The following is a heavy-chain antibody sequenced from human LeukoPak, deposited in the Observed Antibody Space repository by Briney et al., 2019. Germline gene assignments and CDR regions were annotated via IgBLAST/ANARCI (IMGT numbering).Heavy chain of an antibody. CDR3: ARDRSTTVTTRSYYYYGMDV. CDR1: GDSVSSNSAA. J-gene: IGHJ6*02. Sequence: KSSQTLSLTCAISGDSVSSNSAAWNWIRQSPSRGLEWLGRTYYRSKWYNDYAVSVKSRITINPDTSKNQFSLQLNSVTPEDTAVYYCARDRSTTVTTRSYYYYGMDVWGQGTTVTVSS. CDR2: TYYRSKWYN. V-gene: IGHV6-1*01. D-gene: IGHD4-17*01.